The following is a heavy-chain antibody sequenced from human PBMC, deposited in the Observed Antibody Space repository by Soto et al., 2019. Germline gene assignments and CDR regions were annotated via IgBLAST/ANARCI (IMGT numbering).Heavy chain of an antibody. CDR3: ASSISSGDYYGMDV. CDR2: IIPIFGTA. D-gene: IGHD6-6*01. CDR1: GGTFISYT. Sequence: SVKVSCKASGGTFISYTISWVRQAPGQGLEWMGGIIPIFGTANYAQKFQGRVTITADESTSTAYMELSSLRSEDTAVYYCASSISSGDYYGMDVWGQGTTVTVS. V-gene: IGHV1-69*13. J-gene: IGHJ6*02.